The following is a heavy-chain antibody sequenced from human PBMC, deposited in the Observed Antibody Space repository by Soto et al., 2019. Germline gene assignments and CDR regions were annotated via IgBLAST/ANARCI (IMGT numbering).Heavy chain of an antibody. V-gene: IGHV4-30-4*02. Sequence: SSETLSLTCTVSGGSISSGDYYWGWIRQPPGKGLEWIGYIYYSGSTYYNPSLKSRVTMSVDTSKSQFSLKLTSVTAADTAVYYCARGEDAFFYYGLDVWGQGITVTVSS. J-gene: IGHJ6*02. CDR2: IYYSGST. CDR1: GGSISSGDYY. CDR3: ARGEDAFFYYGLDV.